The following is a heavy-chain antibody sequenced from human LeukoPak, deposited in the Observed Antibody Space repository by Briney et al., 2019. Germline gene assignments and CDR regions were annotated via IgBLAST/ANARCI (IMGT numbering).Heavy chain of an antibody. D-gene: IGHD3-3*01. J-gene: IGHJ4*02. CDR3: ARSPPYDFWSGYYIGYYFDY. CDR1: GGSLSGYY. V-gene: IGHV4-34*01. CDR2: INHSGST. Sequence: SAVRCLTCAVCGGSLSGYYWSWIRQPPGKGLEWIGEINHSGSTNYNPSLKSRVTISVDTSKNQFSLKLSSVTAADTAVYYCARSPPYDFWSGYYIGYYFDYWGQGTLVTVSS.